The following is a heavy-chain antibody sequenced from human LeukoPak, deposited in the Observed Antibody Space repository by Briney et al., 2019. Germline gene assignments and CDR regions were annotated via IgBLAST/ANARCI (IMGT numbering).Heavy chain of an antibody. CDR2: ISSVSGYI. Sequence: PGGSLRLSCAASGFTFSDYSMNWVRQAPGRGLEWVSFISSVSGYIYYADSVKDRFTISRDNARNSLYLQVNSLRAEDTAVYYCARDWRTQVLHPYYFEYWGQGVLVTVSS. D-gene: IGHD3-16*01. CDR3: ARDWRTQVLHPYYFEY. CDR1: GFTFSDYS. J-gene: IGHJ4*02. V-gene: IGHV3-21*01.